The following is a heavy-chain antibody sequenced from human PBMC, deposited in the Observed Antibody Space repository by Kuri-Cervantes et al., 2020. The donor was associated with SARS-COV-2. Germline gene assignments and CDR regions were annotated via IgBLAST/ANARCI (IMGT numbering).Heavy chain of an antibody. Sequence: SQTLSLTCAVYGGSFSGYYWSWIRQPPGKGLEWIGEINHSGSTNYNPSPKSRVTISVDTSKNQFSLKLSSVTAAYTAVYYCARGGRIAAAGTSKGDWFDPWGQGTLVTVSS. D-gene: IGHD6-13*01. J-gene: IGHJ5*02. CDR1: GGSFSGYY. CDR2: INHSGST. V-gene: IGHV4-34*01. CDR3: ARGGRIAAAGTSKGDWFDP.